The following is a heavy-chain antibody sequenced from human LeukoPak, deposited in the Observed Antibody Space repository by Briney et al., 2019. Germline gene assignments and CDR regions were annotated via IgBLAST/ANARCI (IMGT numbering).Heavy chain of an antibody. Sequence: SVKVSCKASGYTFTSYTIRWVRQAPGQGLEWMGGIIPIFGTAKYAQKFQGRVTITADEITSTAYMELSSLRSEDTAVYYCARDDCSGGSCFVDYWCQGTLVTVSS. D-gene: IGHD2-15*01. CDR1: GYTFTSYT. CDR2: IIPIFGTA. CDR3: ARDDCSGGSCFVDY. J-gene: IGHJ4*02. V-gene: IGHV1-69*13.